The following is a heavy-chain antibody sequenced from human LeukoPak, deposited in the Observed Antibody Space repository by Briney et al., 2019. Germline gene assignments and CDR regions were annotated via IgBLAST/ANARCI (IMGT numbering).Heavy chain of an antibody. J-gene: IGHJ4*02. CDR1: GFTFSTYA. CDR2: ISGPGSST. D-gene: IGHD2-8*02. CDR3: TKGDLTTGIDY. V-gene: IGHV3-23*01. Sequence: GGSLRLSCAASGFTFSTYAMRWVRQAPGKGLEWVSAISGPGSSTYYADSVKGRFTISRDNSKSTLYLQMSSLRAEDTAVYYCTKGDLTTGIDYWGQGTLVTVSS.